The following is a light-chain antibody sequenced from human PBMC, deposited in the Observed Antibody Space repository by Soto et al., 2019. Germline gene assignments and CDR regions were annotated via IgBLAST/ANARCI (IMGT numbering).Light chain of an antibody. CDR2: DAS. CDR1: HSVSSS. V-gene: IGKV3-11*01. J-gene: IGKJ1*01. CDR3: QQHDNWPLT. Sequence: EIVLTQSPATLSLSPGERATLSCRASHSVSSSLAWYQQKPGQAPRLLIYDASSRATGIPARFSGSGSGTDFTLTISSLEPADFAVYYCQQHDNWPLTFGRGTKVEFK.